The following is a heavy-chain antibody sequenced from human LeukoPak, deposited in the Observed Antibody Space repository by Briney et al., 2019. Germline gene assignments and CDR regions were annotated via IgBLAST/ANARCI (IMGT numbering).Heavy chain of an antibody. D-gene: IGHD3-16*01. CDR2: INHSGST. CDR1: GGSFSGYY. Sequence: SETLSLTCAVYGGSFSGYYWSWIRQPPGKGLEWIGEINHSGSTNYNPSLKSRVTISVDTSKNQFSLKLSSVTAADTAVYYCARACPYDYVWGSYSIPVLDYWGQGTLVTVSS. CDR3: ARACPYDYVWGSYSIPVLDY. V-gene: IGHV4-34*01. J-gene: IGHJ4*02.